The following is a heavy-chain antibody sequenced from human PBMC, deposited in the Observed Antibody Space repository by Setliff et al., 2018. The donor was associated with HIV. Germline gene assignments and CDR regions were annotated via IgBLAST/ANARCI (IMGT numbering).Heavy chain of an antibody. V-gene: IGHV4-34*01. CDR3: ARGGRSLAAQTWFDP. CDR2: INHSGST. Sequence: SETLSLTCTVSGGSIRSFYWSWIRQPPGKGLEWIGEINHSGSTNYNPSLKSRVTISVDTSKNQFSLKLSSVTAAGTAVYYCARGGRSLAAQTWFDPWGQGTLVTVSS. J-gene: IGHJ5*02. D-gene: IGHD6-6*01. CDR1: GGSIRSFY.